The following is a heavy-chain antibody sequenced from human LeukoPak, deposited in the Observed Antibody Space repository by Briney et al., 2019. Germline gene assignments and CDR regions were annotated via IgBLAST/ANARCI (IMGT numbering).Heavy chain of an antibody. V-gene: IGHV4-4*07. D-gene: IGHD3-10*01. CDR1: GGSISSYY. J-gene: IGHJ5*02. CDR3: ARGPPYYGSGSIDP. Sequence: SETLSLTCTVSGGSISSYYRSWIRQPAGKGLEWIGRIYTSGSTNYNPSLKSRVTMSVDTSKNQFSLKLSSVTAADTAVYYCARGPPYYGSGSIDPWGQGTLVTVSS. CDR2: IYTSGST.